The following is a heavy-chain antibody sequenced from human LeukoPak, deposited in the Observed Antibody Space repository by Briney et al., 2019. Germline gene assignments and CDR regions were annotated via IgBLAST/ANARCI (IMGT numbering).Heavy chain of an antibody. CDR2: MNPNSGDT. CDR3: ARNTPNYGDFDF. Sequence: GASVKVSCKASGYTFTSYDFNWVRQAPGQGLEWLGWMNPNSGDTGYAQRFQGRVSMTRDTSITTAYMELSSLRSDDTAIYYSARNTPNYGDFDFWGQGTLVTVSS. CDR1: GYTFTSYD. V-gene: IGHV1-8*01. D-gene: IGHD4-17*01. J-gene: IGHJ4*02.